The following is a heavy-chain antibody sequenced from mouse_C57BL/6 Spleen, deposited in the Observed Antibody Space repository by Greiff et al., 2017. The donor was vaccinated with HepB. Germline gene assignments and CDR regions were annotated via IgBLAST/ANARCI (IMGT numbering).Heavy chain of an antibody. Sequence: EVKLMESGGGLVKPGGSLKLSCAASGFTFSSYAMSWVRQTPEKRLEWVATISDGGSYTYYPDNVKGRFTISRDNAKNNLYLQMSHLKSEDTAMYYWAREAYYGSSYGGFDYWGQGTTLTVSS. CDR1: GFTFSSYA. V-gene: IGHV5-4*01. CDR2: ISDGGSYT. CDR3: AREAYYGSSYGGFDY. J-gene: IGHJ2*01. D-gene: IGHD1-1*01.